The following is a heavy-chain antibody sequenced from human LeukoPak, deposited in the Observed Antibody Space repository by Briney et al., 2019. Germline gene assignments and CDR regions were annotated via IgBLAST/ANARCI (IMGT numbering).Heavy chain of an antibody. Sequence: ASVKVSCKASGYTFTGYYMHWVRQAPGQGLEWMGWINPNSGGTNYAQKFQGRVTMTRDTSISTAYMELSRLRSDDTAVYYCARAHTTGTTSYGMDVWGQGTTATVSS. CDR1: GYTFTGYY. V-gene: IGHV1-2*02. J-gene: IGHJ6*02. CDR3: ARAHTTGTTSYGMDV. D-gene: IGHD1-1*01. CDR2: INPNSGGT.